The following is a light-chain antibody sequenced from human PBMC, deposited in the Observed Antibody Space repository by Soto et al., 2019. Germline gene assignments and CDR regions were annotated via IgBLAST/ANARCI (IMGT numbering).Light chain of an antibody. CDR3: QQRSNWPRKLT. CDR1: QSVSSY. J-gene: IGKJ4*01. Sequence: EIVLTQSPATLSLSPEERATLSCRASQSVSSYLAWYQQKLGQAPRLLIYDASNRATGIPARFSGSGSGTDFTLTISSLEPEDFAVYYCQQRSNWPRKLTFGGGTKVDIK. V-gene: IGKV3-11*01. CDR2: DAS.